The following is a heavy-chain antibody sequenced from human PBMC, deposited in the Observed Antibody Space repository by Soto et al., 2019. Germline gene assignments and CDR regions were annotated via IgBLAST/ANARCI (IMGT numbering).Heavy chain of an antibody. J-gene: IGHJ3*01. V-gene: IGHV3-53*01. D-gene: IGHD3-22*01. CDR2: IYSGGST. CDR1: GFTFSSND. CDR3: ATRPLLPGAP. Sequence: EVQLVESGGGLIQPGGSLRLSCAASGFTFSSNDMNWVRQAPGKGLEWVSLIYSGGSTYYADSVKGRFTISRDNSKNTVDLQMSSLRAEDTAVYYCATRPLLPGAPWGQGTMVTVSS.